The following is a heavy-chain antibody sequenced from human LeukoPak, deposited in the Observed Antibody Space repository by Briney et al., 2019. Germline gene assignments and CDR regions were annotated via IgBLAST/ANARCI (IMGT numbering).Heavy chain of an antibody. CDR1: GFTFSSYG. J-gene: IGHJ4*02. V-gene: IGHV3-30*18. CDR3: AKTGAYYDFWSGYGFDY. D-gene: IGHD3-3*01. Sequence: GGSLRLSCAASGFTFSSYGMHWVRRAPGKGLEWVAVISDDGSNKYYADSVKGRFTISRDNSKNTLYLQMNSLRAEDTAVYYCAKTGAYYDFWSGYGFDYWGQGTLVTVSS. CDR2: ISDDGSNK.